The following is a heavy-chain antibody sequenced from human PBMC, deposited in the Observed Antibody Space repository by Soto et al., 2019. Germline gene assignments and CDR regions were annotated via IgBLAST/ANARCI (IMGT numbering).Heavy chain of an antibody. CDR1: GYSFTSYW. CDR2: IDPSDSYT. D-gene: IGHD3-3*01. J-gene: IGHJ6*02. V-gene: IGHV5-10-1*01. CDR3: ARHMIFAVVIDYYGMDV. Sequence: GESLKISCKGSGYSFTSYWISWVRQMPGKGLEWMGRIDPSDSYTNYSPSFQGHVTISADKSISTAYLQWSSLKASDTAMYYCARHMIFAVVIDYYGMDVWGQGTTVTVSS.